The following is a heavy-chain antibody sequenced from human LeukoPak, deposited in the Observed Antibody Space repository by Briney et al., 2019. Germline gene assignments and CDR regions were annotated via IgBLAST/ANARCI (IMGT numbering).Heavy chain of an antibody. CDR3: RNLGSSSWYAIYYYYYYMDV. CDR1: GFTFSSYA. V-gene: IGHV3-23*01. J-gene: IGHJ6*03. CDR2: ISGSGGST. D-gene: IGHD6-13*01. Sequence: GGSLRLSCAASGFTFSSYAMSWVRQAPGKGLEWVSAISGSGGSTYYADSVKGRFTISRDNSKNTLYLQMNSLRAEDTAVYYCRNLGSSSWYAIYYYYYYMDVWGKGTTVTVSS.